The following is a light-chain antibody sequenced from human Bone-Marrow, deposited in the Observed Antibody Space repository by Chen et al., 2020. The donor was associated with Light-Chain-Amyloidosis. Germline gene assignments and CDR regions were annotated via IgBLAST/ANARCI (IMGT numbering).Light chain of an antibody. Sequence: SYVLTQPSSVSVAPGQTATIACGGNNIGSTSVHWYQQTPGQAPLLVVYDDSDRPSGIPERLSGSTSGNTATLTISRDEAGDEADYYCQVWDRGSDRPVFGGGTKLTVL. V-gene: IGLV3-21*02. J-gene: IGLJ3*02. CDR3: QVWDRGSDRPV. CDR2: DDS. CDR1: NIGSTS.